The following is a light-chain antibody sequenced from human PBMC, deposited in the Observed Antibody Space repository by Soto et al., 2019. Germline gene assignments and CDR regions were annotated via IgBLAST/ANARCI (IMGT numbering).Light chain of an antibody. CDR3: QQYNKWPLT. CDR2: GAS. J-gene: IGKJ4*01. CDR1: QSVSSN. V-gene: IGKV3D-15*01. Sequence: EIVMTQSPATLSVSPGERATLSCRASQSVSSNLAWYQQKPGQAPRLLIYGASTRATGIPARFSGSGSGTEFTLTISRLQSEDVAVYYCQQYNKWPLTFGGGTKVEIK.